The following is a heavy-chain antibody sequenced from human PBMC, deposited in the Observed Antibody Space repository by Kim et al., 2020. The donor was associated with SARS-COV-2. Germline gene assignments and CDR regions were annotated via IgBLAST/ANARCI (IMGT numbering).Heavy chain of an antibody. Sequence: GGSLRLSCAASGFTVSSNYMSWVRQAPGKGLEWVSVIYSGGSTYYADSVKGRFTISRDNSKNTLYLQMNSLRAEDTAVYYCARTDYGDYGWYFDLWCRGTLVTVSS. J-gene: IGHJ2*01. CDR1: GFTVSSNY. CDR2: IYSGGST. V-gene: IGHV3-53*01. CDR3: ARTDYGDYGWYFDL. D-gene: IGHD4-17*01.